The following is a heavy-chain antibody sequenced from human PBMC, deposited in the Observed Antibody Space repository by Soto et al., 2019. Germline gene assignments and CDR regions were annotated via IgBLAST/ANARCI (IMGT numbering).Heavy chain of an antibody. V-gene: IGHV3-74*01. J-gene: IGHJ6*02. CDR2: INSDVSST. Sequence: EVQLVESGGGLVQPGGSLRLSCAASGFTFSTYWMNWVRQAPGRGLVWVSRINSDVSSTNYADSVKGRFTISRDNAKNTLYLQLNSLRAEDTAVYYWARSWTWYGGMDVWGQGTTVTVSS. CDR3: ARSWTWYGGMDV. D-gene: IGHD2-15*01. CDR1: GFTFSTYW.